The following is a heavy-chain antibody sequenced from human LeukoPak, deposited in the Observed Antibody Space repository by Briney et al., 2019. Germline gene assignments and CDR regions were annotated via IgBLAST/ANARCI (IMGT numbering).Heavy chain of an antibody. V-gene: IGHV4-39*07. Sequence: PSETLSLTCTVSGGSISSSSYYWGWIRQPPGKGLEWIGSIYYSGSTYYNPSLKSRVTISVDTSKNQFSLKLSSVTAADTAVYYCARGQSSSWYWVYFDYWGQGTLVTVSS. CDR3: ARGQSSSWYWVYFDY. CDR1: GGSISSSSYY. D-gene: IGHD6-13*01. CDR2: IYYSGST. J-gene: IGHJ4*02.